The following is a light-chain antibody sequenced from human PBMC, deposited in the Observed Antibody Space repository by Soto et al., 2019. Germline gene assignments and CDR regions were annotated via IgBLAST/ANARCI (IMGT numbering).Light chain of an antibody. CDR3: NHSYSSWLS. J-gene: IGKJ4*01. Sequence: DIRLAQSPSSLSASVGDRVTITCRARQRINNYLNWYQQKPGKAPKLLVYGASTLQDGVPWRFSGSGSGTDFTLTISRLQPEDLAGYDCNHSYSSWLSFGVGTNV. CDR2: GAS. V-gene: IGKV1-39*01. CDR1: QRINNY.